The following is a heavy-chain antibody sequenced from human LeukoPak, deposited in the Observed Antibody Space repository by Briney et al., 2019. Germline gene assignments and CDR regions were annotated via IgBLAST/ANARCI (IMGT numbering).Heavy chain of an antibody. Sequence: PSETLSLTCTVSGGSISSHYWSWIRQPPGKGLEWIGYIYYSGSTNYNPSLKSRVTIAVDTSKNQVSLKLTSVTAADTAVYFCARHDHGALGFWGQGALVTVSS. D-gene: IGHD4-17*01. CDR2: IYYSGST. CDR3: ARHDHGALGF. V-gene: IGHV4-59*08. CDR1: GGSISSHY. J-gene: IGHJ4*02.